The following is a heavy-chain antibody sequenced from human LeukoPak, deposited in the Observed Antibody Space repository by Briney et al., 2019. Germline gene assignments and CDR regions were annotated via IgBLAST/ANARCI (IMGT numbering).Heavy chain of an antibody. CDR3: YVYGSGSSQLDYDAFDI. D-gene: IGHD3-10*01. V-gene: IGHV1-18*01. J-gene: IGHJ3*02. Sequence: GASVKVSCKASGYTFTSYGISWVRQAPGQGLEWMGWISAYNGNTNYAQKLQGRVTMTTDTSTSTAYMELRSLRSDDTAVYYCYVYGSGSSQLDYDAFDIWGQGTMVTVSS. CDR2: ISAYNGNT. CDR1: GYTFTSYG.